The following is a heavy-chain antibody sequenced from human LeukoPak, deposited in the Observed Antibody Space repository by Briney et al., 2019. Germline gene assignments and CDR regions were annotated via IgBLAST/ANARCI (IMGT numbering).Heavy chain of an antibody. CDR3: AKRGVVIRVILVGFHKEVNYFDS. Sequence: GGSLRLSCAVSGITLSNYGMSWVRQAPGKGLEWVAGISDSGGRTNYADSVKDRFTISRDNPKNTLYLQMNSLRAEDTAVYFCAKRGVVIRVILVGFHKEVNYFDSWGQGVLVTVSS. V-gene: IGHV3-23*01. D-gene: IGHD3-22*01. CDR2: ISDSGGRT. CDR1: GITLSNYG. J-gene: IGHJ4*02.